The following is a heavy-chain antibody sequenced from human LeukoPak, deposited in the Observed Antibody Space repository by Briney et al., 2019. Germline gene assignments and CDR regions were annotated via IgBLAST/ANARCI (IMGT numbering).Heavy chain of an antibody. V-gene: IGHV3-33*01. CDR1: GFTFSSYG. D-gene: IGHD6-25*01. J-gene: IGHJ4*02. Sequence: GGSLRLSCAASGFTFSSYGMHWVRQAPGKGLERVAVIWYDGSNKYYADSVKGRFTIPRDNSKNTLYLQMNSLRAEDTAVYYCARGLPAGYYFDYWGQGTLVTVSS. CDR2: IWYDGSNK. CDR3: ARGLPAGYYFDY.